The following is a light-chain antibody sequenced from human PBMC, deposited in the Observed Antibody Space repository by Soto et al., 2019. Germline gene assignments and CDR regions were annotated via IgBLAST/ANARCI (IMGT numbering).Light chain of an antibody. CDR2: DVS. V-gene: IGLV2-14*03. CDR3: SSYTSANSNV. Sequence: QSALTQPASVSGSRGQSITISCTGTSSDVGGSKFVSWYQQLPGKAPKLIISDVSDRPSGVSHRFSGSKSGNTASPTISGLQAEDEADYYCSSYTSANSNVFGTGTKLTV. CDR1: SSDVGGSKF. J-gene: IGLJ1*01.